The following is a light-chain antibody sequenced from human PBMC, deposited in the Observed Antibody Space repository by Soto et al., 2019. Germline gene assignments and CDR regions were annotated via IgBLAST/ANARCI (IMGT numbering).Light chain of an antibody. CDR1: QSVTIS. V-gene: IGKV3-15*01. Sequence: EIVMTQSPATLSVSPGERATLSCRASQSVTISLAWYQQKPGQAPTLLIYGASSRATGTPVRFGGSGSGTEFTLTISSLQSEDFAVYYCQQYNDWPRTFGQGTK. CDR2: GAS. J-gene: IGKJ2*01. CDR3: QQYNDWPRT.